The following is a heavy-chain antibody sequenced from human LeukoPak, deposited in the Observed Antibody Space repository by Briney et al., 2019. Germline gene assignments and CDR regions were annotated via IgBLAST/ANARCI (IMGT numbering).Heavy chain of an antibody. CDR3: ARGREDLLWLGELLADS. V-gene: IGHV1-8*01. J-gene: IGHJ4*02. D-gene: IGHD3-10*01. CDR1: GYTFTSYD. Sequence: ASVKVSCKASGYTFTSYDINWVRQATGQGLEWMGWMDPNTGNAGYAQKFQGRVTMTRNTSISTAYMELSSLRSVDTAVYYCARGREDLLWLGELLADSWGQGTLVTASS. CDR2: MDPNTGNA.